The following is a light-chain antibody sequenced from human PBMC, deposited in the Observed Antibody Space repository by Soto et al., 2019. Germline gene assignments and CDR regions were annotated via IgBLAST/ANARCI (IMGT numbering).Light chain of an antibody. Sequence: EIVLTQSTGTLSLSPGERATLSCMASQSISINYLAWYQQKPGQAPRLLIYVASSRATGIPDKFSGSGSGTDFSLTIRRLEPEYFSVYYCQHDDNSLLTFGGGIKVEIK. CDR2: VAS. CDR1: QSISINY. CDR3: QHDDNSLLT. V-gene: IGKV3-20*01. J-gene: IGKJ4*01.